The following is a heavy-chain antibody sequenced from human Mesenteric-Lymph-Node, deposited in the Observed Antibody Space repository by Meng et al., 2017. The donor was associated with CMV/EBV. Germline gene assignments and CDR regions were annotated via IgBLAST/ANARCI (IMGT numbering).Heavy chain of an antibody. CDR2: IYNSGST. J-gene: IGHJ6*02. CDR3: TRDNWKSGYYFGMVV. D-gene: IGHD1-20*01. V-gene: IGHV3-53*01. Sequence: GGSLRLSCAVSGFTVSSNYMNWVRQAPGKGLEWVSIIYNSGSTYYADSVKGRFTISRDNSKNTLFLQMNSLRADDTAVYYCTRDNWKSGYYFGMVVWGQGTPVTVSS. CDR1: GFTVSSNY.